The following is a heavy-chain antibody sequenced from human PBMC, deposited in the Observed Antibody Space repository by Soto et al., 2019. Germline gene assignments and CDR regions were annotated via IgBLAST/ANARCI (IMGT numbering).Heavy chain of an antibody. CDR2: INHSGST. CDR3: ARGRPLQKTPSNYWYFDL. V-gene: IGHV4-34*01. J-gene: IGHJ2*01. CDR1: GGSFSGYY. Sequence: QVQLQQWGAGLLKPSETLSRTCAVYGGSFSGYYWSWIRQPPVKGLEWIGEINHSGSTNYNPSLKSRVTISVDTSKNQFSLKMSSVTAADTAVYYCARGRPLQKTPSNYWYFDLWGRGTLVTVS.